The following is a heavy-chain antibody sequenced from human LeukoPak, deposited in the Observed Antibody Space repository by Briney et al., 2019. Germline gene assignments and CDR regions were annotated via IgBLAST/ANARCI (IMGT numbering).Heavy chain of an antibody. Sequence: SETLSLTCTVSGGSISSNNYYWSWIRQPAGKGLEWIGRIYTSGSTNYNPSLKSRVTMSVDTSKNQFSLKLSSVTAADTAVYYCARDSNYYGSRNWGQGTLVTVSS. D-gene: IGHD3-10*01. J-gene: IGHJ4*02. CDR1: GGSISSNNYY. CDR2: IYTSGST. CDR3: ARDSNYYGSRN. V-gene: IGHV4-61*02.